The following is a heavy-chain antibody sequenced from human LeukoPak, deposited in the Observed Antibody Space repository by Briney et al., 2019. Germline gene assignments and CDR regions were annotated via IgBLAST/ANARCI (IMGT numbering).Heavy chain of an antibody. J-gene: IGHJ4*02. Sequence: PGGSLRLSCAGSGFSFSDYHMSWIRQAPGKGLEWVSYISGSGSTIYYADSVKGRFTISRDNAKNSLYLQVNSLRAEDTAVYYCARDRRHCSFTNCCNAYFDYWGQGTLVTVSS. CDR1: GFSFSDYH. CDR3: ARDRRHCSFTNCCNAYFDY. D-gene: IGHD2-2*01. V-gene: IGHV3-11*01. CDR2: ISGSGSTI.